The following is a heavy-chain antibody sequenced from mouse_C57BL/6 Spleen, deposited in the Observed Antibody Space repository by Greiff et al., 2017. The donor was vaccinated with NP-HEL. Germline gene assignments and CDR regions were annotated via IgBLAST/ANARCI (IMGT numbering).Heavy chain of an antibody. Sequence: VNVVESGPGLVAPSQSLSITCTVSGFSLTSYGVHWVRQPPGKGLEWLVVIWSDGSTTYNSALKSRLSISKDNSKSQVFLKMNSLQTDDTAMYYWARHGGYYDYAMDYWGQGTSVTVSS. CDR2: IWSDGST. CDR3: ARHGGYYDYAMDY. D-gene: IGHD2-3*01. CDR1: GFSLTSYG. J-gene: IGHJ4*01. V-gene: IGHV2-6-1*01.